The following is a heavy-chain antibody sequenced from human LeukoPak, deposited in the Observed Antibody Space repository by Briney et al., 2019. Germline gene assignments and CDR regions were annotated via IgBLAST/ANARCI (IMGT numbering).Heavy chain of an antibody. J-gene: IGHJ4*02. V-gene: IGHV5-51*01. CDR1: GFRFTTYW. CDR2: IYPGDSDT. D-gene: IGHD5-12*01. CDR3: ARHIALTSGLDY. Sequence: GESLEISLQGSGFRFTTYWIAWVRPMPGKGLEWMGIIYPGDSDTRYSPSFQGQVTISADKSISTAYLQWSSLKASDTAIYYCARHIALTSGLDYWGQGTLVTVSS.